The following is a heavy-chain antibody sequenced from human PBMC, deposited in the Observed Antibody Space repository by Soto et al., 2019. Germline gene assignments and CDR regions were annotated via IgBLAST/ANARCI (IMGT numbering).Heavy chain of an antibody. CDR2: ISKSDYT. D-gene: IGHD3-3*01. J-gene: IGHJ6*02. Sequence: GGSLRLSCTVSGFAFNNYGINWVRQAPGKGLEWVSSISKSDYTYYADSVKGRFTISRDNSKNTLYLQMNSLRAEDMAVYYCAREYYDFWSGSYSGMDVWGQGTTVTVSS. CDR3: AREYYDFWSGSYSGMDV. V-gene: IGHV3-21*04. CDR1: GFAFNNYG.